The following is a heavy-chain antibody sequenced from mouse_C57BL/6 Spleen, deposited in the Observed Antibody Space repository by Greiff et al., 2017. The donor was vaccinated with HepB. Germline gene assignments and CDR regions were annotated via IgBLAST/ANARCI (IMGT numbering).Heavy chain of an antibody. CDR3: ARPVYYDYDEGPGFAY. Sequence: EVQLKESGGGLVKPGGSLKLSCAASGFTFSDYGMHWVRQAPEKGLEWVAYISSGSSTIYYADTVKGRFTISRDNAKNTLFLQMTSLRSEDTAMYYCARPVYYDYDEGPGFAYWGQGTLVTVSA. CDR1: GFTFSDYG. CDR2: ISSGSSTI. D-gene: IGHD2-4*01. J-gene: IGHJ3*01. V-gene: IGHV5-17*01.